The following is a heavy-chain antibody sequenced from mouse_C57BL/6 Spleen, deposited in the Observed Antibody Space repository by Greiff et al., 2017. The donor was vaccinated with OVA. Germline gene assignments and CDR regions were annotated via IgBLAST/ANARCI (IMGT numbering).Heavy chain of an antibody. CDR2: IYPRSGNT. D-gene: IGHD1-1*01. J-gene: IGHJ2*01. Sequence: QVQLQQSGAELARPGASVKLSCKASGYTFTSYGISWVKQRTGQGLEWIGEIYPRSGNTYYNEKFKGKATLTVDKSSSPAYMELRSLTSEDSAVYFGARSTVVATYYFDYWGKGTTLTVSS. CDR3: ARSTVVATYYFDY. CDR1: GYTFTSYG. V-gene: IGHV1-81*01.